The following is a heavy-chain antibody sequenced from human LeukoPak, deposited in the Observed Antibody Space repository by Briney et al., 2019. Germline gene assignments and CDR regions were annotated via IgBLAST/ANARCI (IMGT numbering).Heavy chain of an antibody. J-gene: IGHJ5*02. Sequence: ASVKVSCKASGYTFTGYYMHWVRQAPGQGLEWMGWINPNSGGTNYAQKFQGRVTMTRDTSISTAYMELSRLRSEDMAVYYCARAGASRLLWFGELYPWFDPWGQGTLVTVSS. V-gene: IGHV1-2*02. CDR1: GYTFTGYY. CDR3: ARAGASRLLWFGELYPWFDP. D-gene: IGHD3-10*01. CDR2: INPNSGGT.